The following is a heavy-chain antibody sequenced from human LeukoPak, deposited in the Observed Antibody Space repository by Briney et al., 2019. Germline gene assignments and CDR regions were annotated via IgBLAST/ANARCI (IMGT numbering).Heavy chain of an antibody. D-gene: IGHD6-6*01. CDR3: ARDPWIAARPSPYYYYYGMDA. CDR2: IIPIFGTA. Sequence: ASVKVSCKSSGGTFSSYAISWVRQAPGQGLEWMGGIIPIFGTANYAQKFQGRVTITADESTSTAYMELSSLRSEDTAVYYCARDPWIAARPSPYYYYYGMDAWGQGTTVTVSS. CDR1: GGTFSSYA. V-gene: IGHV1-69*13. J-gene: IGHJ6*02.